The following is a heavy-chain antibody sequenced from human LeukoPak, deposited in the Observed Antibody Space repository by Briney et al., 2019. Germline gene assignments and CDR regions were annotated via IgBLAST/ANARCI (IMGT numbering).Heavy chain of an antibody. J-gene: IGHJ4*02. V-gene: IGHV3-23*01. D-gene: IGHD3-3*01. CDR3: AKDLLEWLTPTFAY. CDR1: GFTFSSYA. CDR2: ISGSGGST. Sequence: SGGSLRLSCAASGFTFSSYAMSWVRQAPGKGLGWVSAISGSGGSTYYADSVKGRFTISRDNSKNTLYLQMNSLRAEDTAVYYCAKDLLEWLTPTFAYWGQGTLVTVSS.